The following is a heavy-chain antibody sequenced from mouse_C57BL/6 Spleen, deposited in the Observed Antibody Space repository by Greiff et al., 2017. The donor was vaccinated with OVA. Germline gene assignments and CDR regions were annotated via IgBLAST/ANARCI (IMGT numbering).Heavy chain of an antibody. CDR2: IYPGSGST. CDR3: AREKNYDGSSYNFDY. V-gene: IGHV1-55*01. Sequence: QVQLQQPGAELVKPGASVKMSCKASGYTFTSYWITWVKQRPGQGLEWIGDIYPGSGSTNYNEKFKSKATLTVDTSSSTAYMQLSSLTSEDSAVYYCAREKNYDGSSYNFDYWGQGTTLTVSS. CDR1: GYTFTSYW. D-gene: IGHD1-1*01. J-gene: IGHJ2*01.